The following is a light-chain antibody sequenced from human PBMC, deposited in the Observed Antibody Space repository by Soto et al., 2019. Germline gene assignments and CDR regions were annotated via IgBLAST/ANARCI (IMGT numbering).Light chain of an antibody. Sequence: QSVLTQPASVSGSPGQSITISCTGISADVASSNFVSWYQHRPGEAPRLILYDVSHRPSGVSNRFSGSKAGDTASLTISGLQVEDEADYYCTSYRRGPLYVFGSGTKLIVL. CDR2: DVS. V-gene: IGLV2-14*03. CDR3: TSYRRGPLYV. J-gene: IGLJ6*01. CDR1: SADVASSNF.